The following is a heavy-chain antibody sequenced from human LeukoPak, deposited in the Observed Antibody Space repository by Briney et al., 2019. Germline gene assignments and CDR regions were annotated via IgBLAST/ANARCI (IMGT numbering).Heavy chain of an antibody. CDR3: ASFYYGSGSPFDY. J-gene: IGHJ4*02. CDR2: INHSGST. V-gene: IGHV4-34*01. CDR1: GGSFSGYY. Sequence: PSETLSLTCAVYGGSFSGYYWSWIRQPPGKGLEWIGEINHSGSTNYNPSLKSRVTISVDTSKNQFSLKLSSVTAADTAVYYCASFYYGSGSPFDYWGQGTLVTVSS. D-gene: IGHD3-10*01.